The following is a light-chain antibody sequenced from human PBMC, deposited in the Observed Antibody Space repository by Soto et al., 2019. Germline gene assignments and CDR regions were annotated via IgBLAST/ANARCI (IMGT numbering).Light chain of an antibody. CDR3: ETWDSNTRV. Sequence: QLVLTQSSSASASLGSSVKLTCTLSSGHSSYIIAWHQQQPGTAPRYLMKLEGTGSYNKGSGVPDRFSDSSSGADRYLTISNLQFEDEADYYCETWDSNTRVFGGGTTVTVL. CDR2: LEGTGSY. J-gene: IGLJ3*02. CDR1: SGHSSYI. V-gene: IGLV4-60*02.